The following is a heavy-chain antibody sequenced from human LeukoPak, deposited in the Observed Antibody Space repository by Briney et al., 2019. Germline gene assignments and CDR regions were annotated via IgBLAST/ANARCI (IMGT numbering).Heavy chain of an antibody. V-gene: IGHV3-30*03. J-gene: IGHJ4*02. CDR2: ISYDGTNE. D-gene: IGHD6-13*01. CDR1: GFTFSYYG. CDR3: ARDLVPDY. Sequence: PGGSLRLSCAASGFTFSYYGMHWVRQAPGKGLEWVALISYDGTNEYYSDSVKGRFTISRDNSKNTLYLQINSLRPEDTAVYYCARDLVPDYWGQGTLLTVSS.